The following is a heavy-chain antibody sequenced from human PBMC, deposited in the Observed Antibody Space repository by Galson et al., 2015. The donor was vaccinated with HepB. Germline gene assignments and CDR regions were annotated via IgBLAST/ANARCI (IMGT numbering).Heavy chain of an antibody. Sequence: SVKVSCKASGYTFTSYGISWVRQAPGQGLEWMGWISAYNGNTNYAQKLQGRVTMTTDTSTSTAYMELRSLRSDDTAVYYCARQVVPAAVYYYYYMDVWGKGTTVTVSS. CDR2: ISAYNGNT. D-gene: IGHD2-2*01. CDR3: ARQVVPAAVYYYYYMDV. J-gene: IGHJ6*03. V-gene: IGHV1-18*01. CDR1: GYTFTSYG.